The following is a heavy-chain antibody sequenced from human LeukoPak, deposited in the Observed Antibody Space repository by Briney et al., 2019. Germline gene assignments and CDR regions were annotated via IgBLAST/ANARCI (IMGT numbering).Heavy chain of an antibody. CDR3: ARGAYGDLPNWFET. CDR2: INSDGTTT. J-gene: IGHJ5*02. Sequence: PGGSLRLSCAASGFTFSSYWMHWVRQAPGEGLVWVSRINSDGTTTSYADSVKGRFTISRDNTKNVLYLQMNSLRAEDAAAYYCARGAYGDLPNWFETWGEGTLVSVSS. CDR1: GFTFSSYW. V-gene: IGHV3-74*01. D-gene: IGHD4-17*01.